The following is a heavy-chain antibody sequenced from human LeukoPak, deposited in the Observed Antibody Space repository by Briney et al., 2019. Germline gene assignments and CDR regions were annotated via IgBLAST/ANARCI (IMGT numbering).Heavy chain of an antibody. CDR1: GFTFSSYE. V-gene: IGHV3-23*01. Sequence: GGSLRLSCAASGFTFSSYEMNWVRQAPGKGLEWVSAISGSGATTYYADSLKGRFTISRDNSKNALYLQLSSLRVEDTAVYYCAKTRGAYTYGSLEYWGQGNLVTVSS. CDR3: AKTRGAYTYGSLEY. CDR2: ISGSGATT. J-gene: IGHJ4*02. D-gene: IGHD5-18*01.